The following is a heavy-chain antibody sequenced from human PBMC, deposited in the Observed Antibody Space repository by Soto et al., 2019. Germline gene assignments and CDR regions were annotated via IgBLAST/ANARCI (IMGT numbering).Heavy chain of an antibody. Sequence: GGSLRLSCASSGFTLSMSAVNWVRQAPGKGLEWVSYISDSGDRTYYADSVKGRFTISRDRSKNTVSLQMDSLRAEDTAVYYCAKDRGIIVKAGDAFDVWGQGIQVTV. J-gene: IGHJ3*01. D-gene: IGHD3-16*02. CDR2: ISDSGDRT. CDR1: GFTLSMSA. CDR3: AKDRGIIVKAGDAFDV. V-gene: IGHV3-23*01.